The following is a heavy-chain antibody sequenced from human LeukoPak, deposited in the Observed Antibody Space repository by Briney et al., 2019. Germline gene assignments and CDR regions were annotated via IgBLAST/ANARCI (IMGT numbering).Heavy chain of an antibody. CDR1: GYTFTSYY. V-gene: IGHV1-46*01. CDR2: INPSGGST. J-gene: IGHJ5*02. CDR3: AREDYIVVVPAARGWFDP. D-gene: IGHD2-2*01. Sequence: ASVRVSCKASGYTFTSYYMHWVRQAPGQGLEWMGIINPSGGSTSYAQKFQGRVTMTRVMSTSTVYMELSSLRSEDTAVYYCAREDYIVVVPAARGWFDPWGQGTLVTVSS.